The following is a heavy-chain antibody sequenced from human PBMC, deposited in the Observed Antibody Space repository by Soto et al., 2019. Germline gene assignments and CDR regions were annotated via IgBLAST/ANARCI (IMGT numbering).Heavy chain of an antibody. J-gene: IGHJ6*02. Sequence: PGESLKISCKGSGYSFTSYWIGWVRQMPGKGLEWMGIIYPGDSDTRYSPSFQGQVTISADKSISTAYLQWSSLKASDTAMYYCASGSSWYRHYYGMDVWGQGTTVTV. CDR1: GYSFTSYW. CDR2: IYPGDSDT. CDR3: ASGSSWYRHYYGMDV. V-gene: IGHV5-51*01. D-gene: IGHD6-13*01.